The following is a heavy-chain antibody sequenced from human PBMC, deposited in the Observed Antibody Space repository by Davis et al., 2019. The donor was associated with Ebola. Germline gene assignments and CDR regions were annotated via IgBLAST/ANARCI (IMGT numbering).Heavy chain of an antibody. CDR3: AGGSYRNDAFDI. Sequence: MPSETLSLTCTVSGGSIRSYYWSWIRQPPGKGLEWIGSIYYSGSTYYNPSLKSRVTISVDTSKNQFSLKLSSVTAADTAVYYCAGGSYRNDAFDIWGQGTMVTVSS. J-gene: IGHJ3*02. CDR2: IYYSGST. V-gene: IGHV4-59*05. D-gene: IGHD1-26*01. CDR1: GGSIRSYY.